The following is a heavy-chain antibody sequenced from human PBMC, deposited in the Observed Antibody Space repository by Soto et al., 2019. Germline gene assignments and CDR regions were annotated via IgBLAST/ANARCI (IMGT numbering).Heavy chain of an antibody. J-gene: IGHJ4*02. CDR2: IRASARNT. V-gene: IGHV3-23*01. CDR1: GFTFTKYA. D-gene: IGHD3-22*01. Sequence: GGSLRLSCAASGFTFTKYAMKWVRQAPGKGLEWVSTIRASARNTYYADSGKGRFTISRDNSKNMLYMRMNSMRAEDTAVYYRAKDVDNSYDSSHNLHSWGQGTMVTVSS. CDR3: AKDVDNSYDSSHNLHS.